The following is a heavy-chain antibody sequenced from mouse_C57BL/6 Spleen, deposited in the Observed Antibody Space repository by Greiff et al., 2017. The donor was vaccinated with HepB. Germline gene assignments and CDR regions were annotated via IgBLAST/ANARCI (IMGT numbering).Heavy chain of an antibody. CDR2: IRNKANNHAT. D-gene: IGHD2-5*01. CDR1: GFTFSDAW. V-gene: IGHV6-6*01. J-gene: IGHJ1*03. Sequence: EVKLVESGGGLVQPGGSMKLSCAASGFTFSDAWMDWVRQSPEKGLEWVAEIRNKANNHATYYAESVKGRFTISRDDSKSSVYLQMHSLRAEDTGIYYCTRESNYWYVDVWGTGTTVTVAS. CDR3: TRESNYWYVDV.